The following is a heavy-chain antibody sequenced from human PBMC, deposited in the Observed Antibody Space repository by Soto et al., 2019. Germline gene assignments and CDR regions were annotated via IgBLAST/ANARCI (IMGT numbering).Heavy chain of an antibody. Sequence: EVQLLESGGGLVQPGGSLRLSCAASGFTFSNYAMTWVRQAPGKGLEWVSVITGSGGGTYFVDSVKGRFTISRDNSKNTVYLQMNSLRAEDTAVYYCAKRPLTAAGFDYWGQGTLVTVSP. CDR3: AKRPLTAAGFDY. V-gene: IGHV3-23*01. J-gene: IGHJ4*02. D-gene: IGHD6-13*01. CDR1: GFTFSNYA. CDR2: ITGSGGGT.